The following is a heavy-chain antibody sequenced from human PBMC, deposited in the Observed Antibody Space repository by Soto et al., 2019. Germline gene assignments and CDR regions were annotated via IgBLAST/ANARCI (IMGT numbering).Heavy chain of an antibody. V-gene: IGHV1-18*04. D-gene: IGHD3-3*01. CDR1: GYTFTSYG. CDR3: ARDSRFLEWLGPRDY. Sequence: ASVKVSCKASGYTFTSYGISWVRQAPGQGLEWMGWISAYNGNTNYAQKLQGRVTMTTDTSTSTAYMELRSLRSDDTAVYYCARDSRFLEWLGPRDYWGQGTLVTVSS. J-gene: IGHJ4*02. CDR2: ISAYNGNT.